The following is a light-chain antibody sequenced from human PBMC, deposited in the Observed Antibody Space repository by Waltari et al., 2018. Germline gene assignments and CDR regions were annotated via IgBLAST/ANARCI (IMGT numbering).Light chain of an antibody. CDR2: KDT. CDR1: ALPKQF. CDR3: KSADSSGTYEV. V-gene: IGLV3-25*03. J-gene: IGLJ1*01. Sequence: SYELTQPPSVSVSPGQTARINCSGDALPKQFAYWYQQKPGQAPVVVIYKDTERPSGIPERFSGSSSGTTVTLTIIGGQAEDEADYYCKSADSSGTYEVFGTGTKVTVL.